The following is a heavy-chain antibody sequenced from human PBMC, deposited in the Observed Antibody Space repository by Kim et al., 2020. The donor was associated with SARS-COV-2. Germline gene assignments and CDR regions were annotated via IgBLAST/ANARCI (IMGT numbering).Heavy chain of an antibody. CDR1: GASISRYY. CDR3: AKSLDYSYYMDV. CDR2: IYNSGST. V-gene: IGHV4-59*01. Sequence: ETLSLTCTVSGASISRYYWSWIRQSPGKGLEWMGYIYNSGSTNYNPSLKSRVTISLDTSKNHFSLKLRSVTAADTAVYFCAKSLDYSYYMDVWGEGTTVVVSS. J-gene: IGHJ6*03.